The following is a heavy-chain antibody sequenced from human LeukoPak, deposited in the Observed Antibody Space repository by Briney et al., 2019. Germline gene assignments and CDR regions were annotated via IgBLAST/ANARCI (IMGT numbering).Heavy chain of an antibody. D-gene: IGHD6-13*01. CDR1: GFTFSSNS. CDR3: ARDAAAAGESDY. Sequence: PGGSLRLSCAVSGFTFSSNSMNWVRQAPGKGLEWVSSISSSSSHIYYADSVKGRFTISRDKAKNSLYLQMNSLRAEDTAVYYCARDAAAAGESDYWGQGTLVTVSS. J-gene: IGHJ4*02. CDR2: ISSSSSHI. V-gene: IGHV3-21*01.